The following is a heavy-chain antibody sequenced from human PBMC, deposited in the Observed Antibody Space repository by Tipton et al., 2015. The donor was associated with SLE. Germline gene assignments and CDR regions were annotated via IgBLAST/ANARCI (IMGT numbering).Heavy chain of an antibody. D-gene: IGHD1-26*01. CDR2: IYYSGST. V-gene: IGHV4-59*01. CDR3: AGDLSGSYYVPYYYGMDV. J-gene: IGHJ6*02. Sequence: LRLSCAASGFTFSSYGMHRIRKPPGKGLEWIGYIYYSGSTNYNPSLKSRVTISVDTSKNQFSPKLSSVTAADTAVYYCAGDLSGSYYVPYYYGMDVWGQGTTVTVSS. CDR1: GFTFSSYG.